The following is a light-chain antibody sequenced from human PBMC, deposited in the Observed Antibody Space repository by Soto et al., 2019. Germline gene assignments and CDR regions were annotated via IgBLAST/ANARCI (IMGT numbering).Light chain of an antibody. J-gene: IGKJ5*01. CDR3: QQRSNWPPIP. Sequence: EIGMKQSPDTLSVSTGERATLSCRASQSISSYLAWYQQKPGQAPRLLIYDASNRATGIPARFSGSGSGTDFTLTISSLEPEDFAVYYCQQRSNWPPIPFGQGTRLAI. V-gene: IGKV3-11*01. CDR2: DAS. CDR1: QSISSY.